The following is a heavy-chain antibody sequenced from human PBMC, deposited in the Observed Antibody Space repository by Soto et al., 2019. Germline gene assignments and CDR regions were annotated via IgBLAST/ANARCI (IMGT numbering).Heavy chain of an antibody. CDR2: ISWSSVII. Sequence: LRLSCAASGFTFDDYAMHWVRQAPGKGLEWVSGISWSSVIIGYADSVKGRFTISRDNAKNSLYLQMNSLRAEDTALYCCAKDRSDIFTGYDYWGQGTLVTVSS. D-gene: IGHD3-9*01. J-gene: IGHJ4*02. V-gene: IGHV3-9*01. CDR1: GFTFDDYA. CDR3: AKDRSDIFTGYDY.